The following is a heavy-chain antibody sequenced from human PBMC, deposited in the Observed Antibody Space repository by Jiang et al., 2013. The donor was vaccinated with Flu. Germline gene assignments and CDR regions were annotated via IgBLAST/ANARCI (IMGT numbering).Heavy chain of an antibody. Sequence: WVRQAPGQGLEWMGIINPSGGSTSYAQKFQGRVTMTRDTSTSTVYMELSSLRSEDTAVYYCARGAGYYGMDVWGQGTTVTVSS. CDR2: INPSGGST. J-gene: IGHJ6*02. V-gene: IGHV1-46*01. D-gene: IGHD6-13*01. CDR3: ARGAGYYGMDV.